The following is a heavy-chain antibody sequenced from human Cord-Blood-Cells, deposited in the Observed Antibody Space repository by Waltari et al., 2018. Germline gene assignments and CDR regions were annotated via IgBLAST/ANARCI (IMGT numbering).Heavy chain of an antibody. CDR3: ARTEHSGWYYFDY. D-gene: IGHD6-19*01. Sequence: EVQLVESGGGLIQPGGSLRLSCAASGFTVSSNYISWVRQAPGKGLEWVSVIYSGGSTYYADSVKGRFTISRDNSKNTLYLQMNSLRAEDTAVYYCARTEHSGWYYFDYWGQGTLVTVSS. V-gene: IGHV3-53*01. CDR1: GFTVSSNY. CDR2: IYSGGST. J-gene: IGHJ4*02.